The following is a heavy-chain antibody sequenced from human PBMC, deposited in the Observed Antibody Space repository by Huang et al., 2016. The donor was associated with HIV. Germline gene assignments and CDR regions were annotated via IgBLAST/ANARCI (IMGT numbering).Heavy chain of an antibody. D-gene: IGHD3-22*01. CDR2: SSDSGST. Sequence: QVQLQQWGAELLKPSETLSLTCAVSGGSFSGHYWTWIRQPPGRGLEWIGESSDSGSTTYNPSLKCRVTNSGDTSQSQFSLKLNSVTAADTAIYYCARMFKYDSGGYWGNDAFDIWGQGTMVTVSS. CDR3: ARMFKYDSGGYWGNDAFDI. CDR1: GGSFSGHY. J-gene: IGHJ3*02. V-gene: IGHV4-34*02.